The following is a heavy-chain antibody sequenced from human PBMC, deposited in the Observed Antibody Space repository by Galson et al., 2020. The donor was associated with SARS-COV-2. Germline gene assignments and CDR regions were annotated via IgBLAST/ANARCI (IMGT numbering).Heavy chain of an antibody. V-gene: IGHV3-7*01. CDR3: ARGMYYYDIIN. J-gene: IGHJ4*02. D-gene: IGHD3-22*01. CDR1: GLSLKIYW. CDR2: LNQDGSVK. Sequence: GESLKISCADSGLSLKIYWMNWVRQAPGKGLEWVASLNQDGSVKYYVDSVKGRFTISRDNAKNSLFLQMNSLRAEDTAVYYCARGMYYYDIINWGQGTLVTV.